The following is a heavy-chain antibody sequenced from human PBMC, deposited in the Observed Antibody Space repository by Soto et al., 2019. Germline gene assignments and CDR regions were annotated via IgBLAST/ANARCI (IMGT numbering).Heavy chain of an antibody. J-gene: IGHJ4*02. Sequence: QVQLVESGGGVGQPGRSLRLSCAASGFIFSISPMHWVRQAPGKGPEWVALISYDGTNKFYADSVKGRFTISRDNSKSTLYLQVDSLRPENAAVYYCARDPKTSGGQHWAFNYFDSWGQGTLVTVSS. V-gene: IGHV3-30-3*01. CDR1: GFIFSISP. D-gene: IGHD7-27*01. CDR2: ISYDGTNK. CDR3: ARDPKTSGGQHWAFNYFDS.